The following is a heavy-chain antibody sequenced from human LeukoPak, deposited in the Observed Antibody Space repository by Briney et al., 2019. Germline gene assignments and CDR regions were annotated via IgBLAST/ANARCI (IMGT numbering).Heavy chain of an antibody. CDR2: INPNSGGT. J-gene: IGHJ4*02. D-gene: IGHD6-13*01. CDR3: ARGDSSSPNSFDY. CDR1: GYTFTGYY. Sequence: ASVKVSCKASGYTFTGYYMHWVRQAPGQGLEWMGWINPNSGGTNYAQKFQGRVTMTRDTSISTAYMELSRLRSDDTAVYYCARGDSSSPNSFDYWGQGTLVTVSS. V-gene: IGHV1-2*02.